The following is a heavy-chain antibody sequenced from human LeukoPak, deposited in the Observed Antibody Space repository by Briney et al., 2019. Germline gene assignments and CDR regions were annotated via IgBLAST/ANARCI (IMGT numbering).Heavy chain of an antibody. J-gene: IGHJ4*02. V-gene: IGHV4-59*01. CDR2: IYYSGST. CDR3: ARGNWEVITPDY. Sequence: SETLSLTCTVSGGSISTYYWSWIRQPPGKGPEWIGYIYYSGSTNYNPSLKSRVTISIDTSKNQFSLKLSSVTAADTAVYYCARGNWEVITPDYWGQGTLVTVSS. D-gene: IGHD3-22*01. CDR1: GGSISTYY.